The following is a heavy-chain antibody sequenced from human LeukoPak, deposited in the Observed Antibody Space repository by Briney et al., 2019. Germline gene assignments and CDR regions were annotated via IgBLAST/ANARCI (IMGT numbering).Heavy chain of an antibody. V-gene: IGHV4-59*01. J-gene: IGHJ4*02. CDR2: IYYSGSI. Sequence: SETLSLTCAVPGGSMTSYYSSWVRQPPGKGLEWIGYIYYSGSIIYNPSLKSRVTISIDTSKNQFSLKLTSVTAEDTAVYYCARDRVPAADYWGRGTLVTVSS. CDR1: GGSMTSYY. D-gene: IGHD2-2*01. CDR3: ARDRVPAADY.